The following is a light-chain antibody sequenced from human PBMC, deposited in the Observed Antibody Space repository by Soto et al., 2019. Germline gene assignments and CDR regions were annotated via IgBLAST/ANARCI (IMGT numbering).Light chain of an antibody. CDR1: QSVSSN. CDR2: GAS. CDR3: QQSYSTPYT. V-gene: IGKV3-15*01. Sequence: EIVMTQSPATLSESPGERATLSCRASQSVSSNLAWYQQKPGQAPRLLIYGASTRATGIPARFSGSGSGTEFTLTISSLQSEDFATYCCQQSYSTPYTFGQGTKLEIK. J-gene: IGKJ2*01.